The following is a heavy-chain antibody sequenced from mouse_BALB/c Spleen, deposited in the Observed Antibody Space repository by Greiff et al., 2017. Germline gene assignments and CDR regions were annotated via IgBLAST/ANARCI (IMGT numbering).Heavy chain of an antibody. V-gene: IGHV6-6*02. Sequence: EVKLEESGGGSVQPGGSMKLSCVASGFTFSNYWMNWVRPSPEKGLEWDAEIRLKSNNYATHYAESVKGRFTISRDDSKSSVYLQMNNLRAEDTGIYYCTREAGYAMDYWGQGTSVTVSS. CDR1: GFTFSNYW. CDR3: TREAGYAMDY. D-gene: IGHD3-2*02. J-gene: IGHJ4*01. CDR2: IRLKSNNYAT.